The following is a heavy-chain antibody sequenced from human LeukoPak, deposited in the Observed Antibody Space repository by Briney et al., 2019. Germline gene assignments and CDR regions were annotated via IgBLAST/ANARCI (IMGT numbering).Heavy chain of an antibody. V-gene: IGHV3-7*01. Sequence: GGSLRLSCAASGFTLSSQWMSWVRQAPGKGPERVANIKEDGSQKSYVDSVKGRFTISRDNAKNSLYLQMNSLRAEDTAIYYCARAFSWGQGTLVTVSS. D-gene: IGHD3-16*01. CDR3: ARAFS. CDR1: GFTLSSQW. J-gene: IGHJ5*02. CDR2: IKEDGSQK.